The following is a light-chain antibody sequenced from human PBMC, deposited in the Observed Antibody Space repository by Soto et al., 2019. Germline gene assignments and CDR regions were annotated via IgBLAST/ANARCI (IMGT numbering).Light chain of an antibody. V-gene: IGLV2-14*01. CDR1: SSDVGGYNY. CDR2: DVS. Sequence: QSALTQPASVSVSPGQSITISCTGTSSDVGGYNYVSWYQQHPGKAPKLMIYDVSNRPSGVSDRFSGSKSVNTASLTISGLQAEDEADYYCTSYSSSSPYVFGTGTKVTVL. CDR3: TSYSSSSPYV. J-gene: IGLJ1*01.